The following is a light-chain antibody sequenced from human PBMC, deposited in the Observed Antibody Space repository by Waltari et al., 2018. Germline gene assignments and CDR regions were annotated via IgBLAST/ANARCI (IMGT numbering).Light chain of an antibody. CDR1: SSDVGAYNY. V-gene: IGLV2-14*01. J-gene: IGLJ1*01. Sequence: QSALTQPASVSGSPAQSITISCTGTSSDVGAYNYVSWFQQHPGKAPKLLIYEVSNRPSGVSSRFSGSRSGNTASLTISGLQAEDEADYYCSAYRGISALVFGTGTKVTVL. CDR3: SAYRGISALV. CDR2: EVS.